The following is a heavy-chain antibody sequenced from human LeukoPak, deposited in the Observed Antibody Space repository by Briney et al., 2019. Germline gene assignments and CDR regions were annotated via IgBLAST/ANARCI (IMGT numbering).Heavy chain of an antibody. J-gene: IGHJ4*02. V-gene: IGHV4-39*01. CDR3: ARGRGAYSGYDPRYDY. CDR1: GGSISSSSYY. D-gene: IGHD5-12*01. CDR2: IYYSGST. Sequence: SETLSLTCTVSGGSISSSSYYWGWIRQPPGKGLEWIGSIYYSGSTYYNPSLKSRVTISVDTSKNQFSLKLSSVTAADTAVYYCARGRGAYSGYDPRYDYWGQGTLVTVSS.